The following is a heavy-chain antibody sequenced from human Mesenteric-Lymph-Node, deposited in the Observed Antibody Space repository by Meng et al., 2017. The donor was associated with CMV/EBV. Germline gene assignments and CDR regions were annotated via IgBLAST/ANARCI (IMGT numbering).Heavy chain of an antibody. V-gene: IGHV4-4*02. CDR2: IYHSGST. D-gene: IGHD3-9*01. CDR3: ARLSGILTGYYNFDY. J-gene: IGHJ4*02. Sequence: SGGSVSSSNWWSRVRQPPGKGLEWIGEIYHSGSTNYNPSLKSRVTISVDKSKNQFSLKLSSVTAADTAVYYCARLSGILTGYYNFDYWGQGTLVTVSS. CDR1: GGSVSSSNW.